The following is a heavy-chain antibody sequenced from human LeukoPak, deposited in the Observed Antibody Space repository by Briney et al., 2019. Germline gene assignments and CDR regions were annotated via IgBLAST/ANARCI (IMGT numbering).Heavy chain of an antibody. J-gene: IGHJ5*02. CDR2: IIPIFGTA. V-gene: IGHV1-69*01. Sequence: ASVKVSCKASGGTFSSYAISWVRQAPGQGLEWMGGIIPIFGTANYAQKFQGRVTITADESTSAAYMELSSLRSEDTAVYYCARVEVVPDNWFDPWGQGTLVTVSS. D-gene: IGHD2-2*01. CDR1: GGTFSSYA. CDR3: ARVEVVPDNWFDP.